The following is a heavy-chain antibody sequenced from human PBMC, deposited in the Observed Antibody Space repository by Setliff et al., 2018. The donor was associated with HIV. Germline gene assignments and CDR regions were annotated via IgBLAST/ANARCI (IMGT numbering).Heavy chain of an antibody. J-gene: IGHJ6*03. CDR2: IYTGGST. Sequence: PSETLSLTCTVSGGSISSESYYWNWIRQPAGKGLEHIGHIYTGGSTNYNPSLKSRVIISGDTSKNQFPLKMTSLTAADTAVYFCARGYCSGESCYGFRRGAFYYYYYMDVWGKGTTVTVSS. CDR3: ARGYCSGESCYGFRRGAFYYYYYMDV. D-gene: IGHD2-15*01. V-gene: IGHV4-61*09. CDR1: GGSISSESYY.